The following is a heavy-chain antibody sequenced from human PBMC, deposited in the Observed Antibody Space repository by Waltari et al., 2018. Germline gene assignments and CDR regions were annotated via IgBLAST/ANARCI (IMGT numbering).Heavy chain of an antibody. Sequence: EVQLLESGGGLVQPGGSLRLSCAAPGFTFSSYAMSWVRQAPGKGLEWVSVIYSGGSTYYADSVKGRFTISRDNSKNTLYLQMNSLRAEDTAVYYCAKDGQRLVRYYFDYWGQGTLVTVSS. CDR3: AKDGQRLVRYYFDY. CDR2: IYSGGST. V-gene: IGHV3-23*03. CDR1: GFTFSSYA. J-gene: IGHJ4*02. D-gene: IGHD6-13*01.